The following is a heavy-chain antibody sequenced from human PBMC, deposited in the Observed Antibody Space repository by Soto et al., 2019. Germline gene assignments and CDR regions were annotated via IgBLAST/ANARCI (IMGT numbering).Heavy chain of an antibody. V-gene: IGHV1-3*01. CDR3: ARGSCSSTSCYLPEDY. J-gene: IGHJ4*02. Sequence: GASVKVSCKASGYTFTSYAMHWVRQAPGQRLEWMGWINAGNGNTKYSQKFQGRVTITRDTSASTAYMELSSLRSEDTAVYCCARGSCSSTSCYLPEDYWGQGTLVTVSS. CDR1: GYTFTSYA. D-gene: IGHD2-2*01. CDR2: INAGNGNT.